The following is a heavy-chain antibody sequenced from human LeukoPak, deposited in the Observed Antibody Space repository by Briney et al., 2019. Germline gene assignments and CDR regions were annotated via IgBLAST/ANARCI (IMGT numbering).Heavy chain of an antibody. CDR3: ATMVRGVNWFDP. D-gene: IGHD3-10*01. J-gene: IGHJ5*02. V-gene: IGHV1-18*01. Sequence: ASVKVSCKASGYTFTSYGISWVRQAPGQGLEWMGWISAYNGNTNYAQKLQGRVTMTTDTSTSTAYMELRSLRSDDTAVYYCATMVRGVNWFDPWGQGTLLTVSS. CDR2: ISAYNGNT. CDR1: GYTFTSYG.